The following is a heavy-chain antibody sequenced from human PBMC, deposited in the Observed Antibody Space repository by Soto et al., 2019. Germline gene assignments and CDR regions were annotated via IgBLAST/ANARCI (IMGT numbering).Heavy chain of an antibody. CDR2: IIISSSYI. D-gene: IGHD2-2*01. CDR1: GFTFSSYS. Sequence: GGPLRLSCAALGFTFSSYSMNWVRQAPGKGLDWVSSIIISSSYIYYADSVKGRFTISRDNAKNSLYLQMNSLRAEDTAVYYCARDIVVVPAASAPLGYWGQGTLVTVSS. CDR3: ARDIVVVPAASAPLGY. J-gene: IGHJ4*02. V-gene: IGHV3-21*01.